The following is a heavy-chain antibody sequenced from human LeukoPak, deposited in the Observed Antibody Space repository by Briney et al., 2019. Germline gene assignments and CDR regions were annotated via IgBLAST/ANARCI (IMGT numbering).Heavy chain of an antibody. V-gene: IGHV3-7*04. CDR2: IKHDGSEK. D-gene: IGHD4-17*01. J-gene: IGHJ4*02. CDR3: ARDGPVTQFDY. Sequence: GGSLRLSCAASGFTVSSDWMTWVRQAPGKGLEWVANIKHDGSEKYYADSVRGRFTISRDNDKNSLYLKMNSLRAEDTAVYYYARDGPVTQFDYWGQGTLVTVSS. CDR1: GFTVSSDW.